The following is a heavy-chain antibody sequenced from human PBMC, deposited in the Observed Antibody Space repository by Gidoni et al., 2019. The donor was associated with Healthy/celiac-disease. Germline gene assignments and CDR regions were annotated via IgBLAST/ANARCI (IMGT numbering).Heavy chain of an antibody. D-gene: IGHD3-10*01. Sequence: QVQLVESGGGVVQPGRSLRLSCAASGFTFSRYGMHWVRQAPGKGLEWVAVIAYDGSNKYYADSVKGRFTISRDNSKNTLYLQMNSLRAEDTAVYYCAKDRYGSGTGGEVDVWGQGTTVTVSS. CDR3: AKDRYGSGTGGEVDV. J-gene: IGHJ6*02. CDR2: IAYDGSNK. V-gene: IGHV3-30*18. CDR1: GFTFSRYG.